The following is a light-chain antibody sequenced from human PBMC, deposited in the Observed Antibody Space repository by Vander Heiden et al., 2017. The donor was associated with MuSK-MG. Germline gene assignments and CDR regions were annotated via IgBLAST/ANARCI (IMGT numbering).Light chain of an antibody. V-gene: IGKV3-20*01. Sequence: SPGERATLSCRAGQSVTSSSLAWYQQKPGQAPRLLIYGASTRATGIPDRFSGSGSGTDFTLTISRLEPEDFAVYYCQQDGRSETFGQGTKVEIK. J-gene: IGKJ1*01. CDR2: GAS. CDR3: QQDGRSET. CDR1: QSVTSSS.